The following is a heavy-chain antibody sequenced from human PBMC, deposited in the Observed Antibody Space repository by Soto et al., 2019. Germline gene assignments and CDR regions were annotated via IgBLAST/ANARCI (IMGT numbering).Heavy chain of an antibody. CDR2: ISSSGSTI. CDR1: GFTFSDYY. D-gene: IGHD6-13*01. J-gene: IGHJ4*02. CDR3: ARGHSSSWYEGYYFDY. Sequence: GGSLRLSCAASGFTFSDYYMSWIRQAPGKGLEWVSYISSSGSTIYYADSVKGRFTISRDNAKNSLYLQMNSLRAEDTAVYYCARGHSSSWYEGYYFDYWGQGTLVTVSS. V-gene: IGHV3-11*01.